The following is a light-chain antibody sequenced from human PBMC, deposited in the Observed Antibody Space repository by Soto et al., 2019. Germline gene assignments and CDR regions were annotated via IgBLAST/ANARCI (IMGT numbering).Light chain of an antibody. V-gene: IGKV3D-15*01. J-gene: IGKJ4*01. Sequence: ESVLTQSTGTLAVSPCGIATLSCRSSQSVSDSLAWYQHKPCQAPRLLIYGASTRATGIPARFSGSGSGTEFTLTISSLQLEDFAVYYCQQYNNWPPLTFGGGTKVDIK. CDR3: QQYNNWPPLT. CDR1: QSVSDS. CDR2: GAS.